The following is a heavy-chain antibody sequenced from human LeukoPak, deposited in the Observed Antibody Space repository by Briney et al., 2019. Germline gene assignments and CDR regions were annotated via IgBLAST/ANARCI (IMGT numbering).Heavy chain of an antibody. CDR3: AKLIGDPFY. Sequence: GGSLRLSCAASGFTFSSYAMSWVRQAPGKGLEWVSSISGTGTDTHYPDSVKGRFTISRDNSKNTLFLQMNSLRAEDAALYYCAKLIGDPFYSGQGTLVTVSS. CDR2: ISGTGTDT. CDR1: GFTFSSYA. D-gene: IGHD4-17*01. J-gene: IGHJ4*02. V-gene: IGHV3-23*01.